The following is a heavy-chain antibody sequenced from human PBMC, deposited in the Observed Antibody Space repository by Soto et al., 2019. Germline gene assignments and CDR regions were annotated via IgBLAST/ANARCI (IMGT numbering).Heavy chain of an antibody. Sequence: QVQLVQSGAEVKKPGSSVKVSCKASGGTFSSYSINWVRQAPGQGLEWMGEIIPIFGTANYAQKFQGRVTITEDEATSTAYMELSSLRSEDTAVYYCARAGGRHSGGIDYWGQGTLVTVSS. V-gene: IGHV1-69*01. CDR1: GGTFSSYS. D-gene: IGHD1-26*01. CDR3: ARAGGRHSGGIDY. CDR2: IIPIFGTA. J-gene: IGHJ4*02.